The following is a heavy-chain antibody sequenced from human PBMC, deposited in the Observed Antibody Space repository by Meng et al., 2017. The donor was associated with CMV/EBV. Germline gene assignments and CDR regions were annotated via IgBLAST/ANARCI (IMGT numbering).Heavy chain of an antibody. Sequence: HVPRQESGPGLVKPSETLSLTCTVSGGSISSYYWSWIRQPAGKGLEWIGRIYTSGSTNYNPSLKSRVTMSVDTSKNQFSLKLSSVTAADTAVYYCARDFRRPLEGITIFGVVYSWFDPWGQGTLVTVSS. D-gene: IGHD3-3*01. CDR2: IYTSGST. CDR1: GGSISSYY. CDR3: ARDFRRPLEGITIFGVVYSWFDP. J-gene: IGHJ5*02. V-gene: IGHV4-4*07.